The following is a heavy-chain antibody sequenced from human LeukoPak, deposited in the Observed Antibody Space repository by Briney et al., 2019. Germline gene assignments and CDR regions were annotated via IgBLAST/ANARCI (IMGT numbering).Heavy chain of an antibody. J-gene: IGHJ6*03. D-gene: IGHD3-10*01. CDR1: GGSISTYY. CDR2: VFHSGTT. CDR3: ARDAGYYASGSYTYYYYYMDV. V-gene: IGHV4-59*01. Sequence: SETLSLTCSVSGGSISTYYWTWIRQPPGKGLEWIGYVFHSGTTNYNPSLRSRVTISVDTSKNQFSLRLSSVTAADTAVYYCARDAGYYASGSYTYYYYYMDVWGKGTTVTVSS.